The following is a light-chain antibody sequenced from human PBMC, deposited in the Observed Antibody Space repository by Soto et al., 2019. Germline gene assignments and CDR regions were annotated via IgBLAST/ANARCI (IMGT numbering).Light chain of an antibody. J-gene: IGKJ3*01. CDR3: QQCGGSPLFS. V-gene: IGKV3-20*01. Sequence: PGERATLSCTASQSVTSSCLAWYQRKPGQAPRLLIHTTSIRATDITDKFSGSGSGTDFTLTISRLEPQDSAVYYCQQCGGSPLFSFGPGTRVDI. CDR1: QSVTSSC. CDR2: TTS.